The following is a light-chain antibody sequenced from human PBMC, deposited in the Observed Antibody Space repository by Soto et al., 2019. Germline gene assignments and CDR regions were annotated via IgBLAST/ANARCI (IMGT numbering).Light chain of an antibody. CDR3: AGWDNSLSGHYV. CDR1: SSNIGTNY. J-gene: IGLJ1*01. Sequence: QSVLTQPPSASGAPGQRVTISCSGGSSNIGTNYVYWYQHLPGMAPKLLMCRTTQRPSGIPDRFSASKSGTSASLAISGLRSEDEADYYCAGWDNSLSGHYVFGTGTKLTVL. V-gene: IGLV1-47*01. CDR2: RTT.